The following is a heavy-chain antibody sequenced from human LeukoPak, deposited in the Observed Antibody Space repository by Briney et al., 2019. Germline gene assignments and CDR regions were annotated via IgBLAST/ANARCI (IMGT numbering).Heavy chain of an antibody. CDR2: ISSSSSTM. CDR3: ARQKSSGLTSDY. D-gene: IGHD6-19*01. V-gene: IGHV3-48*03. J-gene: IGHJ4*02. CDR1: GFSFSSSD. Sequence: GGSLRLSCAASGFSFSSSDMNWVRQAPGKGLEWVSYISSSSSTMYYADSVKGRFTISRDNAKNSLYLQMNSLRAEDTAVYYCARQKSSGLTSDYWGQGTLVTVSS.